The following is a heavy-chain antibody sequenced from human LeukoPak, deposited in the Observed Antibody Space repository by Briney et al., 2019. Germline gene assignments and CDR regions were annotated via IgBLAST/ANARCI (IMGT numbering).Heavy chain of an antibody. CDR2: INAGNGNT. J-gene: IGHJ4*02. Sequence: ASVKVSCKASGYTFTSYAMHWVRQAPGQRLEWMGWINAGNGNTKYSQKFQGRVTITRDTSASTAYMGLSSLRSEDTAVYYCARGGSSGYYYYFDYWGQGTLVTVSS. CDR3: ARGGSSGYYYYFDY. V-gene: IGHV1-3*01. CDR1: GYTFTSYA. D-gene: IGHD3-22*01.